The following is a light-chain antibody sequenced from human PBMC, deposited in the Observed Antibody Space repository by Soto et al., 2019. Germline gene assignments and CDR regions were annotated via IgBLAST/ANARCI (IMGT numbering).Light chain of an antibody. CDR2: DAS. CDR1: QSVSSY. V-gene: IGKV3-11*01. J-gene: IGKJ5*01. CDR3: QQRSNWPPIT. Sequence: EIVVTQSPATLSVSPGERATLSCRASQSVSSYLAWYQQKPSQAPRLLIYDASNRATGIPARFSGSGSGTDFTLTISSLEPEDFAVYYCQQRSNWPPITFGQGTRLENK.